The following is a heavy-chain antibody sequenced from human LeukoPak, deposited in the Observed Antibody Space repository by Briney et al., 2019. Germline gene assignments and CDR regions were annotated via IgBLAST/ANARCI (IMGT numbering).Heavy chain of an antibody. D-gene: IGHD6-13*01. CDR3: ARSTSSSWYSHYYYYMDV. J-gene: IGHJ6*03. CDR2: IYYSGST. V-gene: IGHV4-59*01. Sequence: SETLSLTCTASGGSISSYYWSWIRQPPGKGLEWIGYIYYSGSTNYNPSLKSRVTISVDTSKNQFSLKLSSVTAADTAVYYCARSTSSSWYSHYYYYMDVWGKGTTVTVSS. CDR1: GGSISSYY.